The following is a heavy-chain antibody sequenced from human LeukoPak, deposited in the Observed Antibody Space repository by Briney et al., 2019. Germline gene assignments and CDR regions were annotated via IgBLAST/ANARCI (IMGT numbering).Heavy chain of an antibody. CDR2: ISGNGGST. CDR1: GFTVSRNY. J-gene: IGHJ4*02. V-gene: IGHV3-23*01. CDR3: AKNANYDILTGYYSDSILRPDY. D-gene: IGHD3-9*01. Sequence: GGSLRLSCAASGFTVSRNYMTWVRQAPGKGLEWVSGISGNGGSTYYAESVKGRFTMSRDNSKNTLYLQMNSLRAEDTAVYYCAKNANYDILTGYYSDSILRPDYWGQGPLVTVSS.